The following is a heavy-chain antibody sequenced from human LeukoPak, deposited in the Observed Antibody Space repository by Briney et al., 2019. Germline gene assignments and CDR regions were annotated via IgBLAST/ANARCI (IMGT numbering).Heavy chain of an antibody. V-gene: IGHV4-39*01. CDR1: GDSISSSDYY. CDR2: ISYSGST. Sequence: PSETLSLTCTVSGDSISSSDYYWGWIRQPPGKGLGWIGTISYSGSTYYNPSLQSRVTISVDTSKNQFSLELSSVTAADTAVYYCARGSRRLADFHYWGQGTLVTVS. CDR3: ARGSRRLADFHY. J-gene: IGHJ4*02. D-gene: IGHD1-26*01.